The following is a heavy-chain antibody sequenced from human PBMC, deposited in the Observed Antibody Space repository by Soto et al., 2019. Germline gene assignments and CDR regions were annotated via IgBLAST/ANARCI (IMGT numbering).Heavy chain of an antibody. D-gene: IGHD5-12*01. Sequence: QVQLVQSGAEVKKPGSSVKVSCKASEGTFSSYAISWVRQAPGQGLEWMGGIIPIFGTANYAQKFQGRVTITADESTSTAYMEPSSLRSEDTAVYYCARHRGGYSGYDFDYWGQGTLVTVSS. CDR2: IIPIFGTA. CDR1: EGTFSSYA. J-gene: IGHJ4*02. V-gene: IGHV1-69*01. CDR3: ARHRGGYSGYDFDY.